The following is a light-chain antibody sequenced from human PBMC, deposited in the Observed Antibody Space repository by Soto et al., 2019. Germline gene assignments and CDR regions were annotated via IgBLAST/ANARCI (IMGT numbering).Light chain of an antibody. V-gene: IGLV2-23*01. CDR2: DDN. CDR1: NSDIGTYYL. J-gene: IGLJ2*01. Sequence: QSALTQPASVSGSPGQSITISCTGTNSDIGTYYLVSWCQQHPGKAPKLVIYDDNKRPSGVSNRFSGSKSGNTASLTISGLQAEDEADYYCSSYAGHTIVVFGGGTKVTVL. CDR3: SSYAGHTIVV.